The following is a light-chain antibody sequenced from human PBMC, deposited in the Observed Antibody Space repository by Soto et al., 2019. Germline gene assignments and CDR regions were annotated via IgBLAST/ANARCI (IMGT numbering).Light chain of an antibody. CDR1: QTVRSN. V-gene: IGKV3D-15*01. CDR3: QQYNNWPRT. Sequence: EIVMTQSPATLSVSPGERATLSCRASQTVRSNLAWYQQRPGQAPKLLIHGASTRATGIPARFSGSGSGTAFTLTISGLQSADFAVYYCQQYNNWPRTFGQGTKVEIK. CDR2: GAS. J-gene: IGKJ1*01.